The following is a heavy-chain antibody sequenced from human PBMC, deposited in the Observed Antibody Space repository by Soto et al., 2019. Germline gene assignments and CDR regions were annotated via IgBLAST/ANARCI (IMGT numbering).Heavy chain of an antibody. D-gene: IGHD4-17*01. CDR1: GGSFSGYY. CDR3: ARGGYTVIPRRWFDP. J-gene: IGHJ5*02. V-gene: IGHV4-34*01. Sequence: QVQLQQWGAGLLKPSETLSLPCAVYGGSFSGYYWSWIRQPPGKGLEWIGEINHSGSTNYNPSLKSRGTISVDTSKNQFSLKLSSVTAADTAVYYCARGGYTVIPRRWFDPWGQGTLVTVSS. CDR2: INHSGST.